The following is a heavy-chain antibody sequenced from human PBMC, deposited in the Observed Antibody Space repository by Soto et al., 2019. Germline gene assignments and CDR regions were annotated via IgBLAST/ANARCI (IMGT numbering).Heavy chain of an antibody. J-gene: IGHJ6*02. CDR1: AYTFTTYG. V-gene: IGHV1-18*04. D-gene: IGHD3-10*01. CDR3: ARDNRKELWVEGLNAMDV. CDR2: ISGYNGQT. Sequence: GPEVQKPGASVKVSCKASAYTFTTYGISWVRQAPGQGLEWMGWISGYNGQTNYPQKFRGRVTLTTDTSTSTAYMELRSLRSDDTAMYYCARDNRKELWVEGLNAMDVWGQGTTVTVSS.